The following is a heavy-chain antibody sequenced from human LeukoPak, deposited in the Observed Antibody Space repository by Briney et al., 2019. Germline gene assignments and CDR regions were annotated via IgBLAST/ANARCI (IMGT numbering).Heavy chain of an antibody. J-gene: IGHJ4*02. CDR3: AKANSGTSYYFDY. Sequence: GGSLRLSCAASGFTFSSYSMNWVRQAPGKGLEWVSAVSGHGGKTYYAESVKGRFTISRDNSNNILFLQMNSLRAEDTALYYCAKANSGTSYYFDYWGQGALVTVSS. CDR1: GFTFSSYS. CDR2: VSGHGGKT. V-gene: IGHV3-23*01. D-gene: IGHD3-10*01.